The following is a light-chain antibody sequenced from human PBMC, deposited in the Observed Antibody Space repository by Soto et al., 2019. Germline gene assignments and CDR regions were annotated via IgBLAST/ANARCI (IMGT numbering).Light chain of an antibody. J-gene: IGKJ5*01. CDR2: GAS. V-gene: IGKV3-15*01. CDR1: QSVRTN. Sequence: EIVMTQYPDTLSVSPGEPVTLSCRASQSVRTNLAWYQHKPGQSPRLLIYGASNRATGFPARFNGSGSGTEFSLTISSLQSEDVAVYYCQQYSKWPITLGQGTRLEIK. CDR3: QQYSKWPIT.